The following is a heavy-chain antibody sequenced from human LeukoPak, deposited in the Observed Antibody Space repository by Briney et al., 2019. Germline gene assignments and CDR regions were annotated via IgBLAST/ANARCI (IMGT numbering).Heavy chain of an antibody. J-gene: IGHJ4*02. D-gene: IGHD5-24*01. Sequence: PGGSLRLSCAASGFTFSNHAMNWVRQAPGKGLEWVSIISGSGTVTYYADSVKGRFTISRDNSKNTLYLQMNSLRAEDTAVYYCATKATILDYWGQGTLVTVSS. CDR1: GFTFSNHA. CDR3: ATKATILDY. CDR2: ISGSGTVT. V-gene: IGHV3-23*01.